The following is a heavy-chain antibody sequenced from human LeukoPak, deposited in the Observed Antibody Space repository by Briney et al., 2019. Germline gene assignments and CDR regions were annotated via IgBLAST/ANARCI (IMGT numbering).Heavy chain of an antibody. CDR1: GFTFSSYA. J-gene: IGHJ4*02. CDR2: ISGSGGST. CDR3: AKPQPIYSSGWYNYFDY. D-gene: IGHD6-19*01. Sequence: GGSLRLYCAASGFTFSSYAMSWVRQAPGKGLEWVSAISGSGGSTYYADSVKGRFTIPRDNSKNTLYLKMNSLRAEDTAVYYCAKPQPIYSSGWYNYFDYWGQGTLVTVSS. V-gene: IGHV3-23*01.